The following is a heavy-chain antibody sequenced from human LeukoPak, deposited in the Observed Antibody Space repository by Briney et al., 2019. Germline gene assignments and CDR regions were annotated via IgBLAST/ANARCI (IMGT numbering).Heavy chain of an antibody. V-gene: IGHV3-30*02. CDR1: GLTFIRYV. D-gene: IGHD3-10*01. CDR2: IQYDGNNK. CDR3: AKDRGGSADY. J-gene: IGHJ4*02. Sequence: PGGALRLSCAASGLTFIRYVMHSVRQAPCKGGEGVAVIQYDGNNKYYADSVEGRFTISRDNSKNTLYLQMNSLSAEDTAVYYCAKDRGGSADYWGQGTLVTVSS.